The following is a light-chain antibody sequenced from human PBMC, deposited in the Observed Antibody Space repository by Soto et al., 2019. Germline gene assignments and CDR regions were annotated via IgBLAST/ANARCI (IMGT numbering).Light chain of an antibody. V-gene: IGLV1-44*01. CDR1: SSNIESNS. CDR3: AAWDDSLNGVL. J-gene: IGLJ2*01. Sequence: QLVLTQPPSASGTPGQRVTISCSGSSSNIESNSVNWYQQLPGTAPKLLIYSNDQRPSGVPDRFSGSKSGTSASLAISGLQSEDEADYYCAAWDDSLNGVLFAGGTKLTVL. CDR2: SND.